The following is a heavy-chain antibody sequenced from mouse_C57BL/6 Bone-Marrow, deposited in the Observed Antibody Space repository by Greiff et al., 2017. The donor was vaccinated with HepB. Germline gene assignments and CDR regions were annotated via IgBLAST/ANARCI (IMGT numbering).Heavy chain of an antibody. CDR2: INPSTGGT. Sequence: VRLQQSGPELVKPGASVKISCKASGYSFTGYYMNWVKQSPEKSLEWIGEINPSTGGTTYNQKFKAKATLTVDKSSSTAYMQLKSLTSEDSAVYYCARSLTGTPFDYWGQGTTLTVSS. CDR1: GYSFTGYY. CDR3: ARSLTGTPFDY. J-gene: IGHJ2*01. D-gene: IGHD4-1*01. V-gene: IGHV1-42*01.